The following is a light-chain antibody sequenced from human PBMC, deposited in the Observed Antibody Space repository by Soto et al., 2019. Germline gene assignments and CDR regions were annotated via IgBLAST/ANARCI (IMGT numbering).Light chain of an antibody. CDR2: DVS. CDR1: QSVSSNY. Sequence: EIVLTQSPGTLSLSPGERATLSCRSSQSVSSNYLAWYQQKPDQAPRLVIYDVSGRATGIPDRFSGSGSGTDLPLTISRLEPDDFAVYYCQQYGSSRTFGQGTKVEIK. CDR3: QQYGSSRT. J-gene: IGKJ1*01. V-gene: IGKV3-20*01.